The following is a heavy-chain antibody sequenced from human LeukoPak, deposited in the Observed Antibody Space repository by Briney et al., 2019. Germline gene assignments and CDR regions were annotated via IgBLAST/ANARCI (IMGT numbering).Heavy chain of an antibody. Sequence: GGSLRLSCAASGFTFSTYSMNWIRQAPGKGLEWVAYISDGTSTMYYTDSVKGRFTISRDDATNSLYLEMKSLRAEDTAVYYCVARGGWARLDYWGQGTLVTVSS. CDR3: VARGGWARLDY. J-gene: IGHJ4*02. V-gene: IGHV3-48*04. CDR1: GFTFSTYS. CDR2: ISDGTSTM. D-gene: IGHD6-19*01.